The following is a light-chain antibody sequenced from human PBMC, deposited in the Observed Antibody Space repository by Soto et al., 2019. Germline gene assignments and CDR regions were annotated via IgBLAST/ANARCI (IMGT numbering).Light chain of an antibody. CDR2: AAS. J-gene: IGKJ3*01. CDR1: QSISSY. CDR3: QQSYSTRPPFT. V-gene: IGKV1-39*01. Sequence: DIQMTQSPSSLSASVGDRVTITCRASQSISSYLNWYQQKPGKAPKLLIYAASSLQSGVPSRFSGSGSGTDFTLTISSLQPEDFATYYCQQSYSTRPPFTFGPGTKVDIK.